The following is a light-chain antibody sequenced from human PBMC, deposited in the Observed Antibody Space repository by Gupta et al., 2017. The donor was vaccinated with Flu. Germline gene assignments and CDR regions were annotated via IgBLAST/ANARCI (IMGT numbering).Light chain of an antibody. J-gene: IGKJ3*01. V-gene: IGKV3-20*01. CDR3: QQYVTSPQGGN. CDR1: QSVSNNY. CDR2: GAY. Sequence: LSLSPGETATLSCRASQSVSNNYLAWYQQKPGQAPRLLIYGAYHRAAGIPDRFSGSGSGTDFILTISSLEPEDFAVYYWQQYVTSPQGGNFGTGTKVDVK.